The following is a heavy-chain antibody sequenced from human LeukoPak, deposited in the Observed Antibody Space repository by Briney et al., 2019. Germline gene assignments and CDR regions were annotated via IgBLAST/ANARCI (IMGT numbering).Heavy chain of an antibody. D-gene: IGHD7-27*01. CDR1: GGTFSSYA. V-gene: IGHV1-69*05. CDR2: IIPICGTA. Sequence: SVKVSCKAFGGTFSSYAISWVRQAPGQGLEWMGGIIPICGTANYAQKFQGRVTITTDESTSTAYMELSSLRSEDTAVYYCASRTWGSGGNWFDPWGQGALVTVSS. CDR3: ASRTWGSGGNWFDP. J-gene: IGHJ5*02.